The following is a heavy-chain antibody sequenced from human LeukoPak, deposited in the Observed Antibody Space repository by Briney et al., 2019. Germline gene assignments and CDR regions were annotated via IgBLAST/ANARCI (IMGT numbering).Heavy chain of an antibody. J-gene: IGHJ4*02. Sequence: GSSVKVSCKASGGTFSRYAVSWVRQAPGQGLEWMGGITLIFGTANHAQKFQGRVTITADESTSTAYMELSSLRSEDTAIYYCARDAAIYDSSGYYYLWWGQGTLVTVSS. D-gene: IGHD3-22*01. CDR2: ITLIFGTA. CDR1: GGTFSRYA. V-gene: IGHV1-69*01. CDR3: ARDAAIYDSSGYYYLW.